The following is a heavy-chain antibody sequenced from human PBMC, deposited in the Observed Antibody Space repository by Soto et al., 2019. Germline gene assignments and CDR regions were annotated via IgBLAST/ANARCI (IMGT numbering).Heavy chain of an antibody. J-gene: IGHJ6*02. CDR2: INSDGSNT. CDR3: ARRNSNDPYYYYYYAMDV. Sequence: GGSLRLSCAASGFTFSSYWMHWVRQAPGKGLVWVSRINSDGSNTDYADSVKGRFTISRDNAKNTLYLQMNSLRAEDTAVYYCARRNSNDPYYYYYYAMDVWGQGTTVTVSS. V-gene: IGHV3-74*01. D-gene: IGHD1-1*01. CDR1: GFTFSSYW.